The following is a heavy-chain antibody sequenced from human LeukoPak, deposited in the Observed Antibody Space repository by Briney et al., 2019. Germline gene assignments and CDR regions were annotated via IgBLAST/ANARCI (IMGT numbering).Heavy chain of an antibody. V-gene: IGHV1-46*01. CDR2: INPSGGST. CDR3: ARNQGAVAGTSYYYYMDV. J-gene: IGHJ6*03. CDR1: GYTFTSYY. Sequence: ASVKVSCKASGYTFTSYYMHWVRQAPGQGLEWMGIINPSGGSTSYAQKFQGRVTMTRDMSTSTVYMELSSLRSEDTAVYYCARNQGAVAGTSYYYYMDVWGKGTTVTVSS. D-gene: IGHD6-19*01.